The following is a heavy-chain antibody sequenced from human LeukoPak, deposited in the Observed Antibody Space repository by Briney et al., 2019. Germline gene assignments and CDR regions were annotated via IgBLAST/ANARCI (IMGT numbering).Heavy chain of an antibody. CDR1: GFTFSSYS. V-gene: IGHV3-21*01. Sequence: GGSLRLSCAASGFTFSSYSMNWVRQAPGKGLEWVSSISTSSRYIYYAHSVKGRFTISRDHAKNSLYLQMTSLRDQDTAVYYCPRDHREGRDRQDHPAHWGQGTLVTVSS. D-gene: IGHD5-24*01. J-gene: IGHJ4*02. CDR3: PRDHREGRDRQDHPAH. CDR2: ISTSSRYI.